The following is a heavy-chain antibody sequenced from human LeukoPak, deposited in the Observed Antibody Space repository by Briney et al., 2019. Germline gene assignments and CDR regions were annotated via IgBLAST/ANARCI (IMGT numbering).Heavy chain of an antibody. CDR3: ARNRVPYDFWSGYHTGYFDY. CDR2: TKQDGSEK. D-gene: IGHD3-3*01. CDR1: GISFSRYW. J-gene: IGHJ4*02. Sequence: GGSLRLSCAASGISFSRYWMSWVRQAPGKGLEWVANTKQDGSEKDYVDSVKGRFTISRDNAKNSLFLQMNSLRAEDTAVYYCARNRVPYDFWSGYHTGYFDYWGQGTLVTVSS. V-gene: IGHV3-7*01.